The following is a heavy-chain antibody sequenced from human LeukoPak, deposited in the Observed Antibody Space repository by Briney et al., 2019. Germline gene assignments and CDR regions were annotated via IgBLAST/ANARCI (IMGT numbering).Heavy chain of an antibody. J-gene: IGHJ6*03. Sequence: SETLSLTCTVSGGSISSSSYYWSWIRQPAGEGLEWIGRIYTSGSTNYNPSLKSRVTMSVDTSKNQFSLKLSSVTAADTAVYYCARGGGWFGEFSKRDYMVVWGKGTTVTISS. CDR2: IYTSGST. D-gene: IGHD3-10*01. CDR1: GGSISSSSYY. V-gene: IGHV4-61*02. CDR3: ARGGGWFGEFSKRDYMVV.